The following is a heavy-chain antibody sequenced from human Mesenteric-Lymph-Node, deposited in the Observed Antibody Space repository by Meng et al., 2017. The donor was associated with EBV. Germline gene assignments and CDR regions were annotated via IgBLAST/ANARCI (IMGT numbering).Heavy chain of an antibody. CDR3: ARDSRIVAPGTRPFDP. D-gene: IGHD6-13*01. Sequence: QVQLLQSGSELKKPGASVKVSCKASGYIFTTSAINWVRQAPGQGLEWMGWINTNTGDPTYAQGFTGRFVFSLDTSVSTAYLQISSLEAEDTAIYYCARDSRIVAPGTRPFDPWGQGTLVTVSS. CDR1: GYIFTTSA. CDR2: INTNTGDP. V-gene: IGHV7-4-1*02. J-gene: IGHJ5*02.